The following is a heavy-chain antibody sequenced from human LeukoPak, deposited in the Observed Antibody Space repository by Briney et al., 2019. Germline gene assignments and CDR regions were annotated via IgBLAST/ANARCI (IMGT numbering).Heavy chain of an antibody. CDR3: ARDRWDDYGGNSFDY. CDR2: IYYSGSA. J-gene: IGHJ4*02. D-gene: IGHD4-23*01. CDR1: GGSISNYY. V-gene: IGHV4-59*01. Sequence: PSETLSLTCTVSGGSISNYYWSWIRHPPGKGLEWIGYIYYSGSANYNPSLKSRVTISLDTSKNQFSLKLSSVTAADTAVYYCARDRWDDYGGNSFDYWGQGTLVTVSS.